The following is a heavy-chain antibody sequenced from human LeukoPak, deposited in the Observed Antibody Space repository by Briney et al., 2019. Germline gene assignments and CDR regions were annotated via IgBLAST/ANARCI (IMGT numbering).Heavy chain of an antibody. D-gene: IGHD6-13*01. CDR2: IYYSGST. V-gene: IGHV4-59*01. CDR1: GGSISSYY. J-gene: IGHJ4*02. CDR3: ARVGYSSSWYKVFFDY. Sequence: SETLSLTCTVSGGSISSYYWSWIRQPPGKGLEWSGSIYYSGSTYYNPSLKSRVTISVDTSKNQFSLKLSSVTAADTAVYYCARVGYSSSWYKVFFDYWGQGTLVTVSS.